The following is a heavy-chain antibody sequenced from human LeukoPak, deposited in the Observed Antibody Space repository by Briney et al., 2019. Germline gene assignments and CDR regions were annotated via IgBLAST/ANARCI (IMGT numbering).Heavy chain of an antibody. V-gene: IGHV4-39*07. D-gene: IGHD3-22*01. CDR2: IYYSGST. CDR3: ARAPITMIVDDAFDI. J-gene: IGHJ3*02. CDR1: GGSISSSSYY. Sequence: SETLSLTYTVSGGSISSSSYYWGWIRQPPGKGLEWIGSIYYSGSTYYNPSLKSRVTISVDTSKNQFSLKLSSVTAADTAVYYCARAPITMIVDDAFDIWGQGTMVTVSS.